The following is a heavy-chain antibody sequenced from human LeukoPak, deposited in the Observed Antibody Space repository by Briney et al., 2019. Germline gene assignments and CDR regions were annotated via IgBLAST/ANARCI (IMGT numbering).Heavy chain of an antibody. J-gene: IGHJ5*02. D-gene: IGHD6-6*01. CDR3: ARDITVFSSSSSWIGNWFDP. V-gene: IGHV3-23*01. Sequence: PGGSLRLSCAASGFTFSSYGVSWVRQAPGRGLEWVSGISGSGHRTYYADSVKGRFTISRDNAKNSLYLQMNSLRAEDTAVYYYARDITVFSSSSSWIGNWFDPWGQGTLVTVSS. CDR1: GFTFSSYG. CDR2: ISGSGHRT.